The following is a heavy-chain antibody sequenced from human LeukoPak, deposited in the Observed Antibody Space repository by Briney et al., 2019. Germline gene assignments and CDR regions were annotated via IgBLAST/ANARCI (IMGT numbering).Heavy chain of an antibody. Sequence: GGSLRLSCAASGFTFSDHYMDWVRQAPGKGQDWVGRSRNKANSYTTEYAASVKGRFTISRDDSKNSLYLQMSSLKTEDTAVYYCVRVISGSYAFDIWGQGTMVTVSS. D-gene: IGHD1-26*01. J-gene: IGHJ3*02. CDR2: SRNKANSYTT. V-gene: IGHV3-72*01. CDR1: GFTFSDHY. CDR3: VRVISGSYAFDI.